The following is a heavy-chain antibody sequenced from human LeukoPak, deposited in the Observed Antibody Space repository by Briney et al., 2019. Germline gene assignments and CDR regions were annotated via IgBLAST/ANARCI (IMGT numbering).Heavy chain of an antibody. J-gene: IGHJ4*02. CDR3: ARDFMVRGVTSPDH. CDR1: GYPFTGYH. V-gene: IGHV1-2*02. Sequence: ASVKVSCKASGYPFTGYHIHWVRQAPAQGLEWMGWMNLNSGVTNYAQKFQGRVTMTRDTSISTAYMELSALRSEDTAVYYCARDFMVRGVTSPDHWGQGSLVTVSS. CDR2: MNLNSGVT. D-gene: IGHD3-10*01.